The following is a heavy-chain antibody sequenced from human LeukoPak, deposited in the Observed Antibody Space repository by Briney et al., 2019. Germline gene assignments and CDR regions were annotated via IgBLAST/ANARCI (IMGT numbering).Heavy chain of an antibody. Sequence: SVKVSCKASGGTFSSYAISWVRQAPGQGLEWMGGIIPIFGTANYAQKFQGRVTITADESTSTAYMELSSLRSEDTAVYYCAVKPGLERYSSCWYEPDYWGQGTLVTVSS. V-gene: IGHV1-69*01. J-gene: IGHJ4*02. D-gene: IGHD6-13*01. CDR1: GGTFSSYA. CDR3: AVKPGLERYSSCWYEPDY. CDR2: IIPIFGTA.